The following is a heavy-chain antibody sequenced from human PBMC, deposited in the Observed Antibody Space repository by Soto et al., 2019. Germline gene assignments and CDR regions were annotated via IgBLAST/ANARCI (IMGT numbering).Heavy chain of an antibody. D-gene: IGHD3-22*01. V-gene: IGHV3-23*01. Sequence: SLSLSPVRSGSAFSDFGMAWGRQATGKGLAWLSVLSGDGRTRYALYVTGRFTISRDNSKNTLYLQMRSLRADETAEYYCVKWHTSTFDSFPFTGFHFSGQGTQVHASS. CDR2: LSGDGRT. J-gene: IGHJ4*02. CDR3: VKWHTSTFDSFPFTGFHF. CDR1: GSAFSDFG.